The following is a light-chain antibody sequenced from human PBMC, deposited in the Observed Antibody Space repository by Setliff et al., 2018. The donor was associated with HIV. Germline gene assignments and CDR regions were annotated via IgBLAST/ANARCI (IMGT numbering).Light chain of an antibody. CDR2: QAT. CDR1: SSDVGRYNL. CDR3: CSNTGSNTYV. J-gene: IGLJ1*01. Sequence: LTQPASVSGPPGQSITISCTGTSSDVGRYNLVSWYQQHPGKAPKLMIYQATKRPSGVSNRFSGSKSGNTASLTISGLQAEDEADYYCCSNTGSNTYVFGTGTKVTV. V-gene: IGLV2-23*01.